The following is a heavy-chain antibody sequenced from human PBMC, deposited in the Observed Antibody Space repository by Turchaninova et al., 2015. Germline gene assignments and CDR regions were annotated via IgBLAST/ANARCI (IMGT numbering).Heavy chain of an antibody. Sequence: EVQLVESGGGLVQPGGSLRLSCAVSGFTFSDHYMDWFRQAPGKGLEWVGRRGSKANRHLTDYAXXVKXXXTSXXEDSXKSLYXXMNXLXADDTAMXXXGRTPPEGSXYYFXXWGQGTLVTXSS. CDR2: RGSKANRHLT. CDR1: GFTFSDHY. V-gene: IGHV3-72*01. D-gene: IGHD1-26*01. CDR3: GRTPPEGSXYYFXX. J-gene: IGHJ4*02.